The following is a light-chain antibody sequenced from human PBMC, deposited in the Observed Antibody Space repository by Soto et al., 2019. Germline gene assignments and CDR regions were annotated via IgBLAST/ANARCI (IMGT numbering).Light chain of an antibody. V-gene: IGKV4-1*01. CDR1: QSVLYSSDNRNY. J-gene: IGKJ1*01. CDR2: WAS. CDR3: QQYYTNPRT. Sequence: DIVMTQSPDSLALSLGERATVNCKSGQSVLYSSDNRNYLAWYQQKPGQSPKLLISWASTRESGVPDRFSGSGSGTDFTLTISSLQAEDVAVYFCQQYYTNPRTFGQGTKVEIK.